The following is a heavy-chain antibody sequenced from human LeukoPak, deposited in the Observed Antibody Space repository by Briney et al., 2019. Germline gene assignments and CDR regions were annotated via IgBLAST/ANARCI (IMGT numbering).Heavy chain of an antibody. CDR1: GGSISSYY. V-gene: IGHV4-59*01. CDR3: ARGGRSSGYISDAFDI. Sequence: SETLSLTCTVSGGSISSYYWSWIRQPPGKGLEWIGYIYYSGSTNYNPSLKSRVTISVDTSKNQFSLKLSSVTAADTAVYYCARGGRSSGYISDAFDIWGQGTMVTVSS. J-gene: IGHJ3*02. CDR2: IYYSGST. D-gene: IGHD3-22*01.